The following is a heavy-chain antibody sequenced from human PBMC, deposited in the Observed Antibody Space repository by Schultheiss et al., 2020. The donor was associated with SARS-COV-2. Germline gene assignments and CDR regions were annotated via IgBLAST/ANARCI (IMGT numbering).Heavy chain of an antibody. CDR1: GFTFSSYS. CDR3: ARDWPRGTYWFDP. V-gene: IGHV3-21*04. D-gene: IGHD1-1*01. CDR2: ISSSSSYI. Sequence: GGSLRLSCAASGFTFSSYSMNWVRQAPGKGLEWVSSISSSSSYIYYADSVKGRFTISRDNAKTSLYLQMNSLGAEDTAVYYCARDWPRGTYWFDPWGQGTLVTVSS. J-gene: IGHJ5*02.